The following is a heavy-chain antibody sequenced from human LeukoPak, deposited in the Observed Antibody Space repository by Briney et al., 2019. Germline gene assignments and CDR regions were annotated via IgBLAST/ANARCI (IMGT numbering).Heavy chain of an antibody. CDR1: GFTFSSYA. D-gene: IGHD2-2*01. V-gene: IGHV3-64D*06. CDR2: ISSNGGST. J-gene: IGHJ4*02. CDR3: VVGGRIVVVPAAMDY. Sequence: GGSLRLSCSASGFTFSSYAMHWVRQAPGKGLEYVSAISSNGGSTYYADPVKGRFTISRDNSKNTLYLQMSSLRAEDTAVYYCVVGGRIVVVPAAMDYWGQGTLVTVSS.